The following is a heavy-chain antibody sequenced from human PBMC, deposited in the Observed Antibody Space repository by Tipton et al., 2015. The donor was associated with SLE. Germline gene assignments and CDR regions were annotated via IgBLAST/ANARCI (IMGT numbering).Heavy chain of an antibody. V-gene: IGHV4-39*07. D-gene: IGHD2-15*01. CDR1: GDSITSGSYY. J-gene: IGHJ4*02. CDR2: LHYSGRS. CDR3: ARRPANNSQFDY. Sequence: LRLSCSVSGDSITSGSYYWVWIRQAPGKGLEWIGRLHYSGRSYYNPSLKSRVTISLGTSRTQFSLKVTSVTAPDTAVYYCARRPANNSQFDYWGQGMLVTVSS.